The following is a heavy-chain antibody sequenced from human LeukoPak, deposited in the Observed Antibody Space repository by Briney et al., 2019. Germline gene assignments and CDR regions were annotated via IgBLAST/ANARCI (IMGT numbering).Heavy chain of an antibody. CDR3: AKSYNGYESKPDY. CDR2: ISNSGGRT. Sequence: GGSLRLSCAASGFTFSSYAMSWVRQAPGKGLEWVSSISNSGGRTFHTDSVKGRFTISRDNSKITLYLQMNSLRAEDTAVYYCAKSYNGYESKPDYWGQGTLVTVSS. V-gene: IGHV3-23*01. D-gene: IGHD5-12*01. CDR1: GFTFSSYA. J-gene: IGHJ4*02.